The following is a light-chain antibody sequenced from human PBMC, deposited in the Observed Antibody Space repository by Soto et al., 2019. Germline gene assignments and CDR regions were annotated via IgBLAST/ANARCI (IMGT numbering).Light chain of an antibody. V-gene: IGKV1-5*01. J-gene: IGKJ1*01. Sequence: DIQMTQSPSTLSASVGDRVTITFRASESISSWLAWYQQKPGKAPKLLIYDASSLESGVPSRFSGSGSGTEFLLTIRSLQPDDFATYYCQQYNSYPWTFGKGTKVDIK. CDR3: QQYNSYPWT. CDR2: DAS. CDR1: ESISSW.